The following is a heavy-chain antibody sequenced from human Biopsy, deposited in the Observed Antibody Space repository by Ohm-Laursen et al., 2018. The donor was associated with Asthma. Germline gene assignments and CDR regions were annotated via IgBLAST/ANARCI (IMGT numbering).Heavy chain of an antibody. CDR2: ISVYNGNT. CDR1: GYTFNSAG. Sequence: GSSAKVSCKTSGYTFNSAGITWVRRAPGQGLEWMGWISVYNGNTKVAQKLQDRVTMITDTSTSTAYMELRSLRSDDTAVYFCARAVDYSHYYGIDVWGQGTTVTVS. J-gene: IGHJ6*02. CDR3: ARAVDYSHYYGIDV. D-gene: IGHD3-10*01. V-gene: IGHV1-18*01.